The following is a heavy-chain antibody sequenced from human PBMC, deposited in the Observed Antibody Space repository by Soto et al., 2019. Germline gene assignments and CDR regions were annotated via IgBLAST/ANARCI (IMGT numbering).Heavy chain of an antibody. Sequence: QVQLVQSGAEVKKPGSSVKVSCKASGGTFSSYTISWVRQAPGQGLEWMGRIIPILGIANYAQKFQGRVTITADKSTSTAYMELSSLRSDDTAVYYCAREAAYCSSTSCYVAYFQHWGQGTLVTVSS. V-gene: IGHV1-69*08. J-gene: IGHJ1*01. D-gene: IGHD2-2*01. CDR2: IIPILGIA. CDR3: AREAAYCSSTSCYVAYFQH. CDR1: GGTFSSYT.